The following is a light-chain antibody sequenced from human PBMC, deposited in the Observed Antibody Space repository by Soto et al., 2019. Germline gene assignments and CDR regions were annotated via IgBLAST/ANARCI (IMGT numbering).Light chain of an antibody. CDR2: GAS. Sequence: DVQVTQSPSFVSASVGDRVTITCRASQGIGTWLAWYQQKPGAAPNLLISGASNWESGVPARFSGSGIGTHFPFTIVSLQPEDSSTYYCQHTNSFPITFGQGTRLEI. CDR3: QHTNSFPIT. V-gene: IGKV1D-12*01. CDR1: QGIGTW. J-gene: IGKJ5*01.